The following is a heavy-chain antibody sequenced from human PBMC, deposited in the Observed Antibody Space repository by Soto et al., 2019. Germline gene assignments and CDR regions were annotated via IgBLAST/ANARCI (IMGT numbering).Heavy chain of an antibody. CDR3: ARDTVVNYYYYGLDV. Sequence: QVQLQESGPGLVKPSQTLSLTCAVSGGSISSGDYWCWIRQPPGKGLEWIGNIYYSGSTYYNRSLKGRVTISVDTSKTQFSLKLSSVTAADTAIYYCARDTVVNYYYYGLDVWGQGTTVTVSS. J-gene: IGHJ6*02. CDR2: IYYSGST. V-gene: IGHV4-30-4*01. D-gene: IGHD2-15*01. CDR1: GGSISSGDY.